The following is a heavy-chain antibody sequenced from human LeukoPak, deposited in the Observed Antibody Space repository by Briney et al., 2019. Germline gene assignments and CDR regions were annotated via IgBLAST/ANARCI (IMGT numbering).Heavy chain of an antibody. CDR1: GYTFTSYY. CDR3: ARDDLGGAAAGHE. CDR2: INPSGGST. J-gene: IGHJ4*02. Sequence: SVKVSCKASGYTFTSYYMHWVRQAPGQGLEWMGIINPSGGSTSYAQKFQGRVTMTRDMSTSTVYMELSSLRSEDTAVYYCARDDLGGAAAGHEWGQGTLVTVSS. D-gene: IGHD6-13*01. V-gene: IGHV1-46*01.